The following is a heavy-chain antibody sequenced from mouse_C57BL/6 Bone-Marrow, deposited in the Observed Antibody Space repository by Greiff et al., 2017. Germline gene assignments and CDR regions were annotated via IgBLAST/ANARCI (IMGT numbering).Heavy chain of an antibody. CDR3: ARGGIDSNYWYFDV. J-gene: IGHJ1*03. Sequence: QVQLQQPGAELVKPGASVTMSCKASGYTFTSYWITWVKQRPGQGLEWIGDIYPGSGSTNYNEKFKSKATLTVDTSSSTAYMQLSSLTSEDSAVYYCARGGIDSNYWYFDVWGTGTTVTVSS. D-gene: IGHD2-5*01. CDR1: GYTFTSYW. CDR2: IYPGSGST. V-gene: IGHV1-55*01.